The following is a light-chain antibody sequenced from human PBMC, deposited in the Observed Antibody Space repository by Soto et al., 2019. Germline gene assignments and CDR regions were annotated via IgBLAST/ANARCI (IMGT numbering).Light chain of an antibody. CDR2: KAS. V-gene: IGKV1-5*03. Sequence: DIQMTQSPSTLSASVGDRVTITCRASQSISSWLAWYQQKPGKAPKLLIYKASSLESGVPSRFSGSGSGTEFTLTISSLPPDDFATYYCQQYNSYPWTFAQGTKVEIK. CDR1: QSISSW. CDR3: QQYNSYPWT. J-gene: IGKJ1*01.